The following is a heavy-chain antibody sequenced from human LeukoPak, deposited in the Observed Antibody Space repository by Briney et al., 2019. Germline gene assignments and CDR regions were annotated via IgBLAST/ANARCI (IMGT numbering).Heavy chain of an antibody. D-gene: IGHD5-18*01. J-gene: IGHJ3*02. Sequence: SETLSLTCAVYGGSFSGYYWSWIRQPPGKGLEWIGEINHSGSTNYNPSLKSRVTISVDTSKNQFSLKLSSVTAADTAVYYCAAAMATGAFDIWGQGTMVTVSS. CDR1: GGSFSGYY. V-gene: IGHV4-34*01. CDR3: AAAMATGAFDI. CDR2: INHSGST.